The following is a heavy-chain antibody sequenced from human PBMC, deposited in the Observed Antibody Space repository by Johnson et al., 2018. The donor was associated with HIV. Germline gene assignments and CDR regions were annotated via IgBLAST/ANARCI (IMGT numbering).Heavy chain of an antibody. V-gene: IGHV3-20*04. CDR3: AKERDWDDAFDI. CDR1: GFTFDDYG. D-gene: IGHD3-9*01. J-gene: IGHJ3*02. Sequence: VQLVEFGGGVVRPGGSLRLSCAASGFTFDDYGMSWVRQAPGKGLEWVSGINWNGGSTAYGDSVKGRFTISRDNAKNSLYLQMNSLRAEDTALYYCAKERDWDDAFDIWGQGTMVTVSS. CDR2: INWNGGST.